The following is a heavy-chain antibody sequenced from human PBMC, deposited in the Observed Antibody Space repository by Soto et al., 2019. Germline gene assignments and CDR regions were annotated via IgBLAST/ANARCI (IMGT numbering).Heavy chain of an antibody. V-gene: IGHV4-30-4*01. D-gene: IGHD5-18*01. Sequence: SETLSLTCTVSGGSISSGDYYWSWIRQPPGKGLEWIGYIYYSGTTYYNPSLKSRVTISVDTSKNQFSLKVSSVTAADTAVYYCARALIKLWPHYYYGMDVWGQGTPVTVS. CDR2: IYYSGTT. CDR1: GGSISSGDYY. J-gene: IGHJ6*02. CDR3: ARALIKLWPHYYYGMDV.